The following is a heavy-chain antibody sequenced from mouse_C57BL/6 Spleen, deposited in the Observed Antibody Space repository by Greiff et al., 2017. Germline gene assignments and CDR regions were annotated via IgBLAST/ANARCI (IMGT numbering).Heavy chain of an antibody. V-gene: IGHV5-17*01. CDR3: ARPVVPYYAMDY. D-gene: IGHD1-1*01. J-gene: IGHJ4*01. Sequence: EVKLVESGGGLVKPGGSLKLSCAASGFTFSDYGMHWVRQAPEKGLEWVAYISSGSSTIYYADTVKGRFTIARDNAKNTLFLQMTSLRSEDTAMYYCARPVVPYYAMDYWGQGTSVTVSS. CDR2: ISSGSSTI. CDR1: GFTFSDYG.